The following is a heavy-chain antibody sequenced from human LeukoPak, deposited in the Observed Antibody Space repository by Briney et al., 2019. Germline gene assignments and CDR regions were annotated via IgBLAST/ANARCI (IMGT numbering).Heavy chain of an antibody. D-gene: IGHD3-22*01. Sequence: SVKVSCKASGGTFSSYAISWVRQAPGQGLEWMGGIIPIFGTANYAQKFQGRVTITADESASTAYMELNSLRAEDTAVYYCAKSLPAPYYYDSSGYYSGDKADFDYWGQGTLVTVSS. CDR3: AKSLPAPYYYDSSGYYSGDKADFDY. J-gene: IGHJ4*02. V-gene: IGHV1-69*13. CDR1: GGTFSSYA. CDR2: IIPIFGTA.